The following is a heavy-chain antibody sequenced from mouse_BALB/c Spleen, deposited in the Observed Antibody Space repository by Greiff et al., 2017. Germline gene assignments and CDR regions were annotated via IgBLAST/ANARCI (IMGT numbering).Heavy chain of an antibody. CDR1: GFSLTSYG. D-gene: IGHD2-1*01. CDR2: IWAGGST. CDR3: AKHGNLYAMDY. Sequence: QVHVKQSGPGLVAPSQSLSITCTVSGFSLTSYGVHWVRQPPGKGLEWLGVIWAGGSTNYNSALMSRLSISKDNSKSQVFLKLNSLQTDDTATYYCAKHGNLYAMDYWGQGTSVTVSS. J-gene: IGHJ4*01. V-gene: IGHV2-9*02.